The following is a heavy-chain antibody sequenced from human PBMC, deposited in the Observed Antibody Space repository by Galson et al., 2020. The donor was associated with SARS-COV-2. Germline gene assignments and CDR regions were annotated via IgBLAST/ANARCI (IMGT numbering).Heavy chain of an antibody. CDR3: ARVGIAVAGTLDYYGMDV. V-gene: IGHV4-38-2*01. CDR1: GYSISSGYY. D-gene: IGHD6-19*01. Sequence: PSETLSLTCAVSGYSISSGYYWGWIRQPPGKGLEWIGSIYHSGSTYYNPSLKSRVTISVDTSKNQFSLKLSSVTAADTAVYYCARVGIAVAGTLDYYGMDVWGQGTTVTVSS. J-gene: IGHJ6*02. CDR2: IYHSGST.